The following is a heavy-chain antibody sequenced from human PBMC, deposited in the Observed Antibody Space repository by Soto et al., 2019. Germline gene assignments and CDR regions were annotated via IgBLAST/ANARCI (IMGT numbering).Heavy chain of an antibody. Sequence: QVQLVQSGAEVKKPGASVEVSCKASGYTFSTYGINWVRQAPGQGLEWMGWISPYNGNTKYEQKFQGRVTMTTDTSTSTADMELKSLRSGDTAVYYCARDLSDSGGFDPWGQGTLVTVSS. V-gene: IGHV1-18*04. CDR2: ISPYNGNT. CDR1: GYTFSTYG. J-gene: IGHJ5*02. D-gene: IGHD3-10*01. CDR3: ARDLSDSGGFDP.